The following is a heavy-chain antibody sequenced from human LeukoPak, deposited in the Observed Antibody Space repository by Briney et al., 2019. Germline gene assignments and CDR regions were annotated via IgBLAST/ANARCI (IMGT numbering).Heavy chain of an antibody. CDR1: GFTFSSYS. Sequence: GGSLRLSCAVSGFTFSSYSMNWVRQAPGKGLEWVSSISSSSRYIYYADSVKGRFTISRDNAKNSLYLQMNSLRAEDTAVYYCARIDFWSGYYTDYWGQGTLVTVSS. D-gene: IGHD3-3*01. V-gene: IGHV3-21*01. CDR3: ARIDFWSGYYTDY. J-gene: IGHJ4*02. CDR2: ISSSSRYI.